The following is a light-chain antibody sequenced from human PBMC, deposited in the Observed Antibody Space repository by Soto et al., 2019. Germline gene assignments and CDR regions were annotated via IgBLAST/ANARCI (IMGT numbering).Light chain of an antibody. Sequence: DIQMTQSPSSLSASVGDTITITWRASQSIKTYLNWYQQKPGKAPNLLIFAASRLQSWVPSRFSGSGSGTDFTLTISSLQPEDFATYYCQETYSTPPGTFGGGTKVDIK. V-gene: IGKV1-39*01. CDR3: QETYSTPPGT. CDR2: AAS. CDR1: QSIKTY. J-gene: IGKJ4*01.